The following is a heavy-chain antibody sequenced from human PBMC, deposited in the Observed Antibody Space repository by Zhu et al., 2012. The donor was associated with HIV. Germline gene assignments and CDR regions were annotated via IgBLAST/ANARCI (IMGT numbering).Heavy chain of an antibody. CDR1: GGSFSGYY. CDR3: ARHVSATYYDILTSRYGLDV. D-gene: IGHD3-9*01. Sequence: QVQLQQWGAGLLKPSETLSLTCAVYGGSFSGYYWSWIRQPPGKGLQWIGEINHSGSTNYNPSLKSRVTISVDTSKKQFSLKVSSVTAADTAVYYCARHVSATYYDILTSRYGLDVWGRGTTVTVSS. V-gene: IGHV4-34*01. CDR2: INHSGST. J-gene: IGHJ6*02.